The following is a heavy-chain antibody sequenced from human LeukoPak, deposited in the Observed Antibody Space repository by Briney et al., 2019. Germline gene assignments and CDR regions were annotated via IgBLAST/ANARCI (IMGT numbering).Heavy chain of an antibody. CDR2: IYHSGST. D-gene: IGHD1-26*01. J-gene: IGHJ3*02. V-gene: IGHV4-4*02. Sequence: SETLSLTCAVSGGSISSSNWWSWVRQLPGKGLEWIGEIYHSGSTNYNPSLKSRVTISVDKSKNQFSLKLRSVTAADTAVYYCARDKFPLVGATGDDGFDIWGQGTMVTVSS. CDR3: ARDKFPLVGATGDDGFDI. CDR1: GGSISSSNW.